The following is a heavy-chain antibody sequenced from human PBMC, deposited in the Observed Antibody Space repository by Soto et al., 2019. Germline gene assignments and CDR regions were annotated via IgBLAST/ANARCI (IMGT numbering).Heavy chain of an antibody. CDR3: AKAGIEYSSFLSVDY. J-gene: IGHJ4*02. CDR1: GFTFSSYA. V-gene: IGHV3-23*01. CDR2: ISGSGGST. D-gene: IGHD6-6*01. Sequence: EVQLLESGGGLVQPGGSLRLSCAASGFTFSSYAMSWVRQAPGKGLEWVSAISGSGGSTYYADSVKGRFTTSRDNSKNTLYLQMNSLRAEYTAVYYCAKAGIEYSSFLSVDYWGQGTLVTVSS.